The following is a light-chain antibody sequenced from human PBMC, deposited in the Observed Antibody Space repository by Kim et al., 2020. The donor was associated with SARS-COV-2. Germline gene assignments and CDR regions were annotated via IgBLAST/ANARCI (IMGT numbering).Light chain of an antibody. J-gene: IGLJ3*02. CDR3: QVWDRSTNRV. Sequence: VGPGKTARITCGGDNIGSKSVHWYQQKPGQAPVVVIFYDTGRPSGVPERFSGSNSGDTATLTISWVEAGDEADYYCQVWDRSTNRVFGGGTKLTVL. CDR2: YDT. CDR1: NIGSKS. V-gene: IGLV3-21*04.